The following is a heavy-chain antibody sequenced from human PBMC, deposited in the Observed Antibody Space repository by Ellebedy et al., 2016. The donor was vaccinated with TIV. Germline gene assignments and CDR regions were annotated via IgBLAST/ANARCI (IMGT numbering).Heavy chain of an antibody. CDR3: AKERWEQGAFDI. V-gene: IGHV3-30-3*01. CDR1: GFTFSSYA. CDR2: ISYDGSNK. Sequence: GESLKISCAASGFTFSSYAMHWVRQAPGKGLEWVAVISYDGSNKYYADSVKGRFTISRDNSKNTLYLQMNSLRAEDTAVYYCAKERWEQGAFDIWGQGTLVTVSS. J-gene: IGHJ3*02. D-gene: IGHD1-26*01.